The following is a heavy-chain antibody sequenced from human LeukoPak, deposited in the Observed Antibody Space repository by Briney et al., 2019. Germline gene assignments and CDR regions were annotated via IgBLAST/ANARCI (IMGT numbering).Heavy chain of an antibody. CDR1: GYTFTTYG. CDR2: VSGNNGNT. CDR3: ARDKSKLLAAPRPFDP. J-gene: IGHJ5*02. V-gene: IGHV1-18*01. D-gene: IGHD3-3*02. Sequence: ASVKVSCKASGYTFTTYGISWVRQAPGQGLEWMGWVSGNNGNTNYAQKLQGRVTMTTDTSTNTAYMELRSLRSDDTAVYYCARDKSKLLAAPRPFDPWGQGTLVTVSS.